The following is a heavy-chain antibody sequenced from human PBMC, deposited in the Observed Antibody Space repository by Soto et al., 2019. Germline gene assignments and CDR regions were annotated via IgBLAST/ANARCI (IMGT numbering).Heavy chain of an antibody. D-gene: IGHD6-19*01. J-gene: IGHJ4*02. Sequence: QVQLVQSGAEVKKPGASVKVSCKTSGYPFTSYGINWVRQAPRQGPEWMGWISAYNGKTSYTQKFQGRVTMTTDTPTSTAYMELRSLRSDDTAVYYCARDRLIAVTGLLHYWGQGTLVTVSS. CDR1: GYPFTSYG. CDR3: ARDRLIAVTGLLHY. V-gene: IGHV1-18*01. CDR2: ISAYNGKT.